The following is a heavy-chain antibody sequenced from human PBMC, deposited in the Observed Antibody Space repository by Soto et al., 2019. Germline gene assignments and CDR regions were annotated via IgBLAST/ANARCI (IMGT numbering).Heavy chain of an antibody. V-gene: IGHV1-69*13. D-gene: IGHD5-18*01. CDR3: ARDYSILNTAMVTWFDP. CDR2: IIPIFGTA. J-gene: IGHJ5*02. Sequence: SVKVSCEASGGTFSSYAISWVRQAPGQGLEWMGGIIPIFGTANYAQKFQGRVTITADESTSTAYMELSSLRSEDTAVYYCARDYSILNTAMVTWFDPWGQGTLVTVSS. CDR1: GGTFSSYA.